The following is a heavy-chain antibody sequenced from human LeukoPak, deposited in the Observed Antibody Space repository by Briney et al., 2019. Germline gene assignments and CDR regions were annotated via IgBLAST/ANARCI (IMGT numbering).Heavy chain of an antibody. D-gene: IGHD3-10*01. J-gene: IGHJ3*02. Sequence: GGSLRLSCAASGFTVSSNYMSWVRQAPGKGLEWVSVIYSGGSTYYADSVKGRFTISRDNSKNTLYLQMNSLRAEDTALYHRARGRYYGSRDAGTFDIWGQGTMVTVSS. CDR1: GFTVSSNY. CDR3: ARGRYYGSRDAGTFDI. V-gene: IGHV3-53*01. CDR2: IYSGGST.